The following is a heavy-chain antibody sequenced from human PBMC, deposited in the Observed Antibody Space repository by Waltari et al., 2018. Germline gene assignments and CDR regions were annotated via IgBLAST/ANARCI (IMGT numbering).Heavy chain of an antibody. J-gene: IGHJ4*02. V-gene: IGHV3-74*03. D-gene: IGHD2-21*02. CDR1: GFNFGTYW. CDR3: ARYVVVTAGDY. CDR2: ITGDGSGI. Sequence: EVQLVESGGGLVQPGGSLRLSCEASGFNFGTYWMHWVRQAPGKGLVWVGRITGDGSGITYAASVKGRFTISRDNVKNTLFLQMNSLRDEDTAVYYCARYVVVTAGDYWGQGALVTVSS.